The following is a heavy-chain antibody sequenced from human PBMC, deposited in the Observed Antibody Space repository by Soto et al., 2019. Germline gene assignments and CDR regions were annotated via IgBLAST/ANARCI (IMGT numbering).Heavy chain of an antibody. V-gene: IGHV4-34*02. Sequence: QVQLQQWGAGLLKPSETLSLTCVVYGGSFSGYYWPWIRQAPGKGLEGIGEINHTGGTNYNSSLKGRVCVSVDMSKNQFSLILYYVTAAHTAVYCWTRDQPYYHFCSGYQNEGLFDLDVWCQGTAVTVSS. CDR3: TRDQPYYHFCSGYQNEGLFDLDV. CDR2: INHTGGT. CDR1: GGSFSGYY. D-gene: IGHD3-3*02. J-gene: IGHJ6*02.